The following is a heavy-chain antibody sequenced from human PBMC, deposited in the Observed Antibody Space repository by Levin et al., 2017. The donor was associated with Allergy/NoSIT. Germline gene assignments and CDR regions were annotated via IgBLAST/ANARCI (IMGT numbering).Heavy chain of an antibody. CDR3: ARDRWGGYRYIDY. V-gene: IGHV3-66*01. D-gene: IGHD3-16*02. J-gene: IGHJ4*02. Sequence: GGSLRLSCAASGFTVSTNYMSWVRQAPGKGLEWVSVIYSGGITYYADSVKGRFIISRDNSKNTLYLQMNSLRAEDTAVYYCARDRWGGYRYIDYWGQGTLVTVSS. CDR1: GFTVSTNY. CDR2: IYSGGIT.